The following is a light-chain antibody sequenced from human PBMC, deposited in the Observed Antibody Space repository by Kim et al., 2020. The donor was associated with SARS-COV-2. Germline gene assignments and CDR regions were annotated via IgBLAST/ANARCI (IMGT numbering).Light chain of an antibody. V-gene: IGLV2-8*01. CDR3: GSYAGSKTFL. J-gene: IGLJ3*02. CDR2: EVS. CDR1: SSDIGRYNY. Sequence: QSFTISCTGTSSDIGRYNYVSWYQHHPGKAPKLMISEVSKRPSGVPDRFSGSKSGNTASLTVSGLQTEDEADYYCGSYAGSKTFLFGGGTQLTVL.